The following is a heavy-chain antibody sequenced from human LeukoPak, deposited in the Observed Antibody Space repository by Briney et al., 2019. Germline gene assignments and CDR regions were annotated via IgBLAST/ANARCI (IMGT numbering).Heavy chain of an antibody. D-gene: IGHD2-8*01. V-gene: IGHV1-2*02. Sequence: ASVKVSCKASGYTFTGYYMHWVRQAPGQGLEWMGWINPNSGGTNYAQKFQGRVTMTRDTSISTAYMELSRLRSDDTAVYYCARDPRYCTNGVCFYYYYGMDVWGQGTTVTVSS. CDR1: GYTFTGYY. CDR3: ARDPRYCTNGVCFYYYYGMDV. J-gene: IGHJ6*02. CDR2: INPNSGGT.